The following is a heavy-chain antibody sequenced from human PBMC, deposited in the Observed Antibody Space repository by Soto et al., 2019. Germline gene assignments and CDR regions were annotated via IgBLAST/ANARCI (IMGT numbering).Heavy chain of an antibody. V-gene: IGHV4-31*03. CDR3: ATAGSYHSVGHS. CDR1: GGSISSGGYY. Sequence: QVQLQESGPGLVKPSQTLSLTCTVSGGSISSGGYYWSWIRQHPGKGLEWIGYIDYSGRTYYNLSHKSRVTISVDPSKNQLSRRLSSVPAADTAVYYCATAGSYHSVGHSWGQGTLVTVSS. CDR2: IDYSGRT. D-gene: IGHD3-10*01. J-gene: IGHJ4*02.